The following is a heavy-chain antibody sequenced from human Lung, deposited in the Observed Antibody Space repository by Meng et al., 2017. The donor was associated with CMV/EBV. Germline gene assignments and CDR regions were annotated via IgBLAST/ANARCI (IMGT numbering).Heavy chain of an antibody. V-gene: IGHV3-23*03. Sequence: GEXXKISCAASGFTFTSYGMSWVRQAPGKGLEWVSLIYNDGSRTYYADSVKGRFTISRDNSKNTVSLQMNNLRVEDSAVYYCVKGAAGLVPWGQGTLVTVSS. J-gene: IGHJ4*02. CDR1: GFTFTSYG. D-gene: IGHD3/OR15-3a*01. CDR2: IYNDGSRT. CDR3: VKGAAGLVP.